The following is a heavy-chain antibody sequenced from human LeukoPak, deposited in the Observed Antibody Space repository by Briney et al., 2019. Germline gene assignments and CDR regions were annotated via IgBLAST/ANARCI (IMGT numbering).Heavy chain of an antibody. D-gene: IGHD6-6*01. CDR1: GGSISSYY. V-gene: IGHV4-59*01. CDR3: ARGKPYSSSYPYYYYMDV. Sequence: PSETLSLTCTVSGGSISSYYWSWIRQPPGKGLEWIGYIYYSGSTNYNPSLKSRVTISVDTSKNQFSLKLSSVTAADTAVYYCARGKPYSSSYPYYYYMDVWGKGTTVTVSS. J-gene: IGHJ6*03. CDR2: IYYSGST.